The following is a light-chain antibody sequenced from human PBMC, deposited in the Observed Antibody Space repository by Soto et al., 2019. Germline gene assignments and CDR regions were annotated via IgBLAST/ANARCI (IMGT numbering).Light chain of an antibody. Sequence: QSSLYLPETPGEPFSISCWSSPCLLHSNGYNYLDWYLQKPGQSPQLLIYLASSRASGVPDRFSGSASGTDFTLKMSRVEAEDVGVYYCLQGLQTPPTVGQGTRLEIK. CDR1: PCLLHSNGYNY. CDR2: LAS. CDR3: LQGLQTPPT. V-gene: IGKV2-28*01. J-gene: IGKJ5*01.